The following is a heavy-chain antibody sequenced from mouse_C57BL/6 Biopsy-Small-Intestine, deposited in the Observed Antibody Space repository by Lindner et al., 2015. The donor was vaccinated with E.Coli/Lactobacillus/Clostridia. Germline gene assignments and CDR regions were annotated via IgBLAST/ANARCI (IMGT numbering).Heavy chain of an antibody. D-gene: IGHD1-1*01. CDR3: ARGDFYGSSYYYTLDY. V-gene: IGHV1-63*01. CDR1: GYSFTNYW. Sequence: VQLQESGAELVRPGTSVKMSCKASGYSFTNYWIGWAKQRPGHGLEWIGDIFPGGVYTNYNEKFKGKATLTADKSSSTAYMQFSNLTSEDSAIYYCARGDFYGSSYYYTLDYWGQGTSVTVSS. J-gene: IGHJ4*01. CDR2: IFPGGVYT.